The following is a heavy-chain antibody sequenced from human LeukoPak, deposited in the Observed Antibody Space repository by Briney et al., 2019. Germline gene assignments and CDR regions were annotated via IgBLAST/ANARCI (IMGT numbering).Heavy chain of an antibody. Sequence: GGSLRLSCVASGFSFSSYSMNWVRQAPGKGLEWVSSISMSNFYIYYADSVKGRFTISRDNAKNSLYLQMNSLRADDTAVYFCARDPSPRTTYYYYYMDVWGTGTTVTVSS. CDR1: GFSFSSYS. CDR2: ISMSNFYI. V-gene: IGHV3-21*01. D-gene: IGHD2-2*01. J-gene: IGHJ6*03. CDR3: ARDPSPRTTYYYYYMDV.